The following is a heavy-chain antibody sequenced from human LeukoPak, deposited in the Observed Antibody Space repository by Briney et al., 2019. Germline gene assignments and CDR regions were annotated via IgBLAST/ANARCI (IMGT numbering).Heavy chain of an antibody. CDR2: ISGDGDST. J-gene: IGHJ4*02. CDR3: AKDSLEAAGNFDC. V-gene: IGHV3-43*02. D-gene: IGHD6-13*01. Sequence: GGSLRLSCAASGFIFHDYAIHWVRQAPGKGLEWVSLISGDGDSTYYADSVKGRFTMSRDNSRNSVYLQMNSLRSEDTALYYCAKDSLEAAGNFDCWGQGTLVTVSP. CDR1: GFIFHDYA.